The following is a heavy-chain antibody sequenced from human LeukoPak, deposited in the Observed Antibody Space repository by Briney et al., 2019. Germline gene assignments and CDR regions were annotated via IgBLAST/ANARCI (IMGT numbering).Heavy chain of an antibody. J-gene: IGHJ4*02. V-gene: IGHV4-59*01. CDR1: GGSISNYY. Sequence: PSETLSLTCTVSGGSISNYYWSWIRQPPGKGLECNGYIYHTGSTSYNPSLKSRVTISVDTSKNQFSLKLSSVTGADTAVYYCASAGASSGYSPLHYWGQGTLVTVSS. CDR2: IYHTGST. D-gene: IGHD3-22*01. CDR3: ASAGASSGYSPLHY.